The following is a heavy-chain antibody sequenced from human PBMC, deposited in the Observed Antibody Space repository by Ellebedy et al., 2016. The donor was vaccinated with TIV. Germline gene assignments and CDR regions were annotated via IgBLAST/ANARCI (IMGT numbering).Heavy chain of an antibody. J-gene: IGHJ6*02. CDR3: ARDLGPWRDYYYYGMDV. D-gene: IGHD3-16*01. CDR2: ISSSSSYI. V-gene: IGHV3-21*01. Sequence: GESLKISXAASGSTFSSYSMNWVRQAPGKGLEWVSSISSSSSYIYYADSVKGRFTISRDNAKNSPYLQMNSLRAEDTAVYYCARDLGPWRDYYYYGMDVWGQGTTVTVSS. CDR1: GSTFSSYS.